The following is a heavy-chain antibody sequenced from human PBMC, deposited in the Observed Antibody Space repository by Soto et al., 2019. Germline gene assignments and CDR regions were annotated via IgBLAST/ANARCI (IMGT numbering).Heavy chain of an antibody. CDR1: GFTFSDYW. Sequence: PGGSLRLSCAASGFTFSDYWMHWVRQVPGQGPVWVARINGDGSITSYADSVTGRFTISRDNTKETLDLHMRSLRAEDTAVYYCARAEKTKYDSSGYGHWGQGTRVTVSS. J-gene: IGHJ4*02. V-gene: IGHV3-74*03. CDR2: INGDGSIT. D-gene: IGHD3-22*01. CDR3: ARAEKTKYDSSGYGH.